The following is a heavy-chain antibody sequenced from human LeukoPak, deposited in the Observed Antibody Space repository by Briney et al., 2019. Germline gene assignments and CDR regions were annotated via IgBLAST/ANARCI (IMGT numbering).Heavy chain of an antibody. V-gene: IGHV1-18*01. CDR1: GYTFSIYG. CDR2: ISAYNGNT. CDR3: ARGNPYDSSGYYGY. J-gene: IGHJ4*02. Sequence: ASVRVSCKASGYTFSIYGFSWVRQAPGQGLEWMGWISAYNGNTNYAQKLQGRVTMTTDTSTSTAYMELRSLRSDDTAVYYCARGNPYDSSGYYGYWGQGTLVTVSS. D-gene: IGHD3-22*01.